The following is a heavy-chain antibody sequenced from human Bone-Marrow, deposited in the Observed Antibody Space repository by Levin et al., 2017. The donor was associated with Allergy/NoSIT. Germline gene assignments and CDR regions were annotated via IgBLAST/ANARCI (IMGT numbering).Heavy chain of an antibody. J-gene: IGHJ4*02. CDR2: IYPGDSDT. D-gene: IGHD6-19*01. CDR1: GYTFTSYW. Sequence: GESLKISCKGSGYTFTSYWIAWVRQMPGKGLEWMGIIYPGDSDTRYSPSFQGQVTISADKSISTAFLQWSSLKASDTAMYYCARAYSSLSRLDYWGQATLVTVAS. CDR3: ARAYSSLSRLDY. V-gene: IGHV5-51*01.